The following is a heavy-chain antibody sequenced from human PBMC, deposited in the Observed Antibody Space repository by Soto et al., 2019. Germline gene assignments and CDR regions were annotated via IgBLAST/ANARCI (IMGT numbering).Heavy chain of an antibody. CDR2: ISYDGSNK. V-gene: IGHV3-30-3*01. Sequence: GGSLRRSCAASGCTFSSYSMHWVRQAPGKGLEWVAVISYDGSNKYYADSVKGRFTISRDNSKNTLYLQMNSLRAEDTAVYYCARDRGQPYYYDSSGYYYGMDVRRQGTTVTVSS. CDR3: ARDRGQPYYYDSSGYYYGMDV. CDR1: GCTFSSYS. J-gene: IGHJ6*02. D-gene: IGHD3-22*01.